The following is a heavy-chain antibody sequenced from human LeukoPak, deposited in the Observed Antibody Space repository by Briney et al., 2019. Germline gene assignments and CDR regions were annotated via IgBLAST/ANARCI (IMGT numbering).Heavy chain of an antibody. CDR3: ARNPYCGGDCYLHYYYMDV. V-gene: IGHV1-69*06. J-gene: IGHJ6*03. D-gene: IGHD2-21*02. CDR1: GGTFSSYA. Sequence: GASVKVSCKASGGTFSSYAISWVRQAPGQGLEWMGGIIPIFGTANYAQKFQGRVTITADKSTSTAYMELSSLRSEDTAVYYCARNPYCGGDCYLHYYYMDVWGKGTTVTVSS. CDR2: IIPIFGTA.